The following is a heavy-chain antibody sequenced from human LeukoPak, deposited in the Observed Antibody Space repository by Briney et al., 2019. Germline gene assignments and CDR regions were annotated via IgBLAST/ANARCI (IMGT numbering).Heavy chain of an antibody. Sequence: SVKVSCKASGGTFSSYAISWVRQAPGQGLEWMGGIIPIFGTANYAQKFQGRVTITADESTSTAYMELSSLRSEDTAVYYCASLVDYDILTGYYDYWGQGTLVTVSS. D-gene: IGHD3-9*01. CDR2: IIPIFGTA. CDR1: GGTFSSYA. J-gene: IGHJ4*02. CDR3: ASLVDYDILTGYYDY. V-gene: IGHV1-69*13.